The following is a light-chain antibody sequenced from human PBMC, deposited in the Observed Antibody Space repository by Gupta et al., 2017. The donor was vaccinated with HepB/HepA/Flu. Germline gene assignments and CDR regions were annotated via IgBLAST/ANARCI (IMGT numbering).Light chain of an antibody. J-gene: IGLJ1*01. CDR2: EVS. V-gene: IGLV2-18*02. CDR3: SSDTSSSTYV. Sequence: QSALTQPPSVSGSPGQSVTISCTGTSSDVGRYNRVSWYQQSPGTAPKLMISEVSNRLSGVPDRFSGSRSANTASLTISGRQAEDEADYYCSSDTSSSTYVFGTGTKVTVL. CDR1: SSDVGRYNR.